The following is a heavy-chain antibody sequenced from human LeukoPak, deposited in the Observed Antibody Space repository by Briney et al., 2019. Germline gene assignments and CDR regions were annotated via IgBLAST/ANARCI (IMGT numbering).Heavy chain of an antibody. J-gene: IGHJ5*02. V-gene: IGHV4-30-4*07. CDR3: ARGYYGDRGGWIDP. D-gene: IGHD4-17*01. Sequence: SETLSLTCAVSGGSISSGGYSWSWIRQPPGKGLEWIGYIYYSGSTYYNPSLKSRVTISVDTSKNQFSLKLSSVTAADTAVYYCARGYYGDRGGWIDPWGQGTLVTVSS. CDR1: GGSISSGGYS. CDR2: IYYSGST.